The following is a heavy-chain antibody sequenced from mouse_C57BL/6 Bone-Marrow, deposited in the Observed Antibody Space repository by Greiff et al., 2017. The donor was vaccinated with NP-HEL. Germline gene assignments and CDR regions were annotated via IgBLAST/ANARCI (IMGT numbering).Heavy chain of an antibody. D-gene: IGHD1-1*01. J-gene: IGHJ4*01. V-gene: IGHV5-6*01. CDR2: ISSGDSYP. CDR1: GFTFSSYG. CDR3: ARQNLLLPWVDY. Sequence: EVKLVESGGDLVKPGGSLKLSCAASGFTFSSYGMSWVRQTPDKRLEWVATISSGDSYPYYPHSVQGRFTISRDNAKNTLYLQMSSLKSEDTAMYYCARQNLLLPWVDYWGQGTSVTVSS.